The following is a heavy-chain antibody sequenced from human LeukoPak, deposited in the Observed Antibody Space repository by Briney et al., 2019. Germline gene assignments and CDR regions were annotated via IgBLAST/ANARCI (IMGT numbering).Heavy chain of an antibody. Sequence: PSEALSLTCAVYGGSFSGYYWSWIRQPPGKGLEWIGEINHSGSTNYNPSLKSRVTISVDTSKNQFSLKLSSVTAADTAVYYCARGLPRRGYSYGYDAFDIWGQGTMVTVSS. D-gene: IGHD5-18*01. CDR1: GGSFSGYY. CDR2: INHSGST. CDR3: ARGLPRRGYSYGYDAFDI. J-gene: IGHJ3*02. V-gene: IGHV4-34*01.